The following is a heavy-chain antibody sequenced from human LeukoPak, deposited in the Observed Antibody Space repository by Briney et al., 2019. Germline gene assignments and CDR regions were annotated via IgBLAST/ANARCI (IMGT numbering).Heavy chain of an antibody. CDR1: GYTFTSYG. D-gene: IGHD2-21*02. CDR3: ARDQLGVVPAIGGDGDY. J-gene: IGHJ4*02. CDR2: ISAYNGNT. Sequence: ASVKVSCKASGYTFTSYGISWVRQAPGQGLEWMGWISAYNGNTNYAQKLQGRVTMATDTSTSTAYMELRSLRSDDTAVYYCARDQLGVVPAIGGDGDYWARGPLVTVSS. V-gene: IGHV1-18*01.